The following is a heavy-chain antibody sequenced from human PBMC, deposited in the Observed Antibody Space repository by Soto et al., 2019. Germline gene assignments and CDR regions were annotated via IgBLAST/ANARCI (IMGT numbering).Heavy chain of an antibody. CDR2: TSAYTGNT. CDR1: GYTFSGYA. D-gene: IGHD4-17*01. CDR3: ARPSGSYGDCAWALLY. V-gene: IGHV1-18*01. Sequence: QVQLLQSGAEVKKPGASVKVSCKASGYTFSGYAISWVRQAPGQGLEWMGWTSAYTGNTNTVQKFQGRVTMTTDTSTSTAYMELRSLRCADTAVYYCARPSGSYGDCAWALLYWCQGTLVTVSS. J-gene: IGHJ4*02.